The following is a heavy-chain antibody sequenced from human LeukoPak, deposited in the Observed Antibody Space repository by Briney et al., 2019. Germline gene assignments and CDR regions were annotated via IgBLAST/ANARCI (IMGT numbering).Heavy chain of an antibody. CDR1: GFTFSSYA. J-gene: IGHJ4*02. Sequence: GSLRLSCAASGFTFSSYAMSWVRQAPGKGLEWVSAISGSDGSTYYADSVKGRFTISRDNSKNTLYLQMNSLRAEDTAVYYCAKLGDNYYDSSALGALYYFDYWGQGTLVTVSS. CDR3: AKLGDNYYDSSALGALYYFDY. CDR2: ISGSDGST. D-gene: IGHD3-22*01. V-gene: IGHV3-23*01.